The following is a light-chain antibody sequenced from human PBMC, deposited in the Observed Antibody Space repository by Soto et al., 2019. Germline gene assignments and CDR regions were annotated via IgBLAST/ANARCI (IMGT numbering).Light chain of an antibody. Sequence: EIVLTQSPGTLSLSPGERATLSCRASQSVSSNSLAWYQQKPGQAPRLLIYGASTRATGIPDRFSGSGSGTDCTLTISRLEPEDFAVYYCQQYGGSSGTFGQGTKLEIK. J-gene: IGKJ2*01. CDR2: GAS. CDR3: QQYGGSSGT. V-gene: IGKV3-20*01. CDR1: QSVSSNS.